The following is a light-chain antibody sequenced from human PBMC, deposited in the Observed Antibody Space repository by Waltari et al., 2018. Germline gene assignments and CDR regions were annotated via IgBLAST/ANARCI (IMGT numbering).Light chain of an antibody. CDR2: DVT. J-gene: IGLJ2*01. Sequence: QSALPPPASVSGSPGQSVPIPCLVPSGAVGGYSLVSWYQQHPGQAPKRMIYDVTKRPSGVSNRFSGSKSGNTASLTISGLQPEDGAAYYCCSFAGSGSLVFGGGTKLTVL. CDR3: CSFAGSGSLV. CDR1: SGAVGGYSL. V-gene: IGLV2-23*02.